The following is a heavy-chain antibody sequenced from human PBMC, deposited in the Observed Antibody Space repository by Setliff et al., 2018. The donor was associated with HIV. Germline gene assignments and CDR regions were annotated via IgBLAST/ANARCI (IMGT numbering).Heavy chain of an antibody. CDR1: GFSFSDYC. J-gene: IGHJ5*02. CDR2: ISDSDTDI. Sequence: PGGSLRLSCAASGFSFSDYCMSWIRQAPGKGLECISYISDSDTDIYYADSVRGRFTISRDNAKNSLYLQMNSLRLEDTAVYYCARGQIGYGDYALNWFNPWGQGTLVTVSS. V-gene: IGHV3-11*04. D-gene: IGHD4-17*01. CDR3: ARGQIGYGDYALNWFNP.